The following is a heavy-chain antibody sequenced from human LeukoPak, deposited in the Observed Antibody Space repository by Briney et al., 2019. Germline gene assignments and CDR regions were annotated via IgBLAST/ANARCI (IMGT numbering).Heavy chain of an antibody. J-gene: IGHJ4*02. CDR1: GYTFTSYG. D-gene: IGHD3-22*01. CDR2: ISAYNGNT. V-gene: IGHV1-18*01. Sequence: GASVKVSCKASGYTFTSYGISWVRQAPGQGLEWMGWISAYNGNTNYAQKLQGRVTMTTDTSTSTAYMELRSLRSDDTAVYYCARDRAPYDSSGYMNDYWAREPWSPSPQ. CDR3: ARDRAPYDSSGYMNDY.